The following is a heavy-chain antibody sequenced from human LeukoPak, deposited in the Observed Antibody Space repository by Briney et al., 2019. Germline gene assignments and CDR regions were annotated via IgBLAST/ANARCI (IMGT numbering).Heavy chain of an antibody. CDR1: GGSISSYY. CDR2: IYYSGST. V-gene: IGHV4-59*08. CDR3: ARHGYSSGWGNEYFQH. J-gene: IGHJ1*01. Sequence: PSETLSLTCTVSGGSISSYYWSWIRQPPGKGLEWIGYIYYSGSTNYNPSLKSRVTISADTSKNQFSLKLSSVTAADTAVYYCARHGYSSGWGNEYFQHWGQGTLVIVSS. D-gene: IGHD6-19*01.